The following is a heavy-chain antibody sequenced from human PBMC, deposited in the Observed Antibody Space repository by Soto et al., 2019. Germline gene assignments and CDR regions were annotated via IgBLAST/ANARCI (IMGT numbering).Heavy chain of an antibody. V-gene: IGHV1-69*01. CDR1: GGFVRSAP. CDR2: IIPVFGSP. CDR3: AKGEGQWELPL. J-gene: IGHJ4*02. D-gene: IGHD1-7*01. Sequence: QLQLVQSGAEVKKPGSSVKVSCKASGGFVRSAPISWVRQAPGQGPAWIGGIIPVFGSPTYAEKFQGRVTITADESSRTAYLELTSLKSEDTAVYFCAKGEGQWELPLWGQGPQVTVSS.